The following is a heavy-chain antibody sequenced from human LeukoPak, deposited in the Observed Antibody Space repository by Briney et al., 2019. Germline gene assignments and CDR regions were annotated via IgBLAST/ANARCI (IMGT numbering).Heavy chain of an antibody. V-gene: IGHV3-66*01. CDR2: IYSGGST. CDR3: AKDTGEYSYGYIDY. CDR1: GFTVSSNY. Sequence: GGSLRLSCAASGFTVSSNYMSWVRQAPGKGLEWVSIIYSGGSTYYADSVKGRFTISRDNSKNTLYLQMNSLRAEDTAVYYCAKDTGEYSYGYIDYWGQGTLVTVSS. D-gene: IGHD5-18*01. J-gene: IGHJ4*02.